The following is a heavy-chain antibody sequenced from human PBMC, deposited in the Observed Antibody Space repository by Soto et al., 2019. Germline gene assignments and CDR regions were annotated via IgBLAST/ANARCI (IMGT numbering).Heavy chain of an antibody. V-gene: IGHV1-69*12. D-gene: IGHD5-18*01. CDR3: ASGIQLWLRRINNGYSG. Sequence: QVQLVQSGAEVKKPESSVKVSCKAPGGTFSTYAISWVRQAPGQGLEWMGGIIPMFGTANYAQRFQDRVTITADESTNTVYMYLSSLRSEDTAGYFCASGIQLWLRRINNGYSGWGQGTLVTVSS. CDR1: GGTFSTYA. J-gene: IGHJ4*02. CDR2: IIPMFGTA.